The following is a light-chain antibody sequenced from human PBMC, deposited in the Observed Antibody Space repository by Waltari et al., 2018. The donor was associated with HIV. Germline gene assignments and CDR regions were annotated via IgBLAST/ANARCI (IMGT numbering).Light chain of an antibody. V-gene: IGLV2-8*01. Sequence: QSALTQPPSASGSPGQSVPLSCARTSSAIDLYNFVSWYQHHPVNAPKLMISEVSRRPSGVPDRFSGSKSGNTASLTVSGLQAEDEAAYYCFSYAGNNYLLFGGGTKLTVL. CDR1: SSAIDLYNF. CDR3: FSYAGNNYLL. CDR2: EVS. J-gene: IGLJ2*01.